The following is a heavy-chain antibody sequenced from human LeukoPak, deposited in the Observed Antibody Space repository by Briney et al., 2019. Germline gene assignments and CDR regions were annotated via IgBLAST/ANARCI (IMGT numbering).Heavy chain of an antibody. CDR3: ARADDYGDPPQR. Sequence: SETLSLTCTVSGGSISSGDYYWSWIRQPPGKGLEWIGYIYYSGSTYYNPSLKSRVTISVDTSKNQFSLKLSSVTAADTAVYYCARADDYGDPPQRWGQGTLVTVSS. V-gene: IGHV4-30-4*01. D-gene: IGHD4-17*01. CDR1: GGSISSGDYY. CDR2: IYYSGST. J-gene: IGHJ1*01.